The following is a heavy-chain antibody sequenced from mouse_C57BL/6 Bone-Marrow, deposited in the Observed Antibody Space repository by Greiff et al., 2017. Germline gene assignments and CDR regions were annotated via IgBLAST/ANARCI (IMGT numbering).Heavy chain of an antibody. CDR2: IDPEDGET. CDR1: GYTFTSYW. D-gene: IGHD3-1*01. Sequence: VQLQQPGTELVKPGASVKLSCKASGYTFTSYWMHWVKQRPGQGLEWIGRIDPEDGETKYAPKFQGKATITADTSSNTAYLQLSSLTSEDTAVYYCAFSGYWGQGTTLTVSS. J-gene: IGHJ2*01. V-gene: IGHV14-2*01. CDR3: AFSGY.